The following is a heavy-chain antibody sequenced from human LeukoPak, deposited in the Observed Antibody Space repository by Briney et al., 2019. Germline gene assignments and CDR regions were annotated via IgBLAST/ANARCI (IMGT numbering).Heavy chain of an antibody. D-gene: IGHD3-10*01. Sequence: SETLSFTCAVYGGSFSGYYWSWIRQSPGKGLEWIGEINHSGSTDYNPSLKSRLTIAVDMSKNQFSLKLSSVTAADTAVYYCRYSADYYGMDVWGQGTTVIVSS. CDR1: GGSFSGYY. CDR3: RYSADYYGMDV. J-gene: IGHJ6*02. V-gene: IGHV4-34*01. CDR2: INHSGST.